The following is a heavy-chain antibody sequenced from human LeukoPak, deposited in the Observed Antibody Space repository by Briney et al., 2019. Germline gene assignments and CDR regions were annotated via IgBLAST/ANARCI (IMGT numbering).Heavy chain of an antibody. V-gene: IGHV3-53*01. J-gene: IGHJ5*02. Sequence: PGGSLRLSCAASGFTVSSNYMSWVRQAPGKGLEWVSVIYSGGSTYYADSVKGRFTISRDNSKNTLYLQMNSLRAEDTAVYYCARVPFSVYYDTDFDPWGQGTLVTVSS. CDR1: GFTVSSNY. CDR3: ARVPFSVYYDTDFDP. CDR2: IYSGGST. D-gene: IGHD3-22*01.